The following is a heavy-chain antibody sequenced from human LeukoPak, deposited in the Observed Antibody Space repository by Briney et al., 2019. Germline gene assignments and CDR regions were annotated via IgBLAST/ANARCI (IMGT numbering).Heavy chain of an antibody. CDR2: IYPGDSDT. J-gene: IGHJ4*02. V-gene: IGHV5-51*01. D-gene: IGHD3-22*01. CDR3: ARMYYYDSSGFDY. Sequence: GASLQTSCKGSGYSFTNYWIGWVRQMPGKGLEWVGIIYPGDSDTRYSPSFQGQVTISADKSISTAYLQWSCLKASDTAMYYCARMYYYDSSGFDYWGQGTLVTVSS. CDR1: GYSFTNYW.